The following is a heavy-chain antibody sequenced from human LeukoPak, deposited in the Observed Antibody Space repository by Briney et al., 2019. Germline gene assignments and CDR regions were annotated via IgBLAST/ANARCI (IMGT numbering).Heavy chain of an antibody. Sequence: SETLSLTCTVSGGSISSYYWSWIRQPPGKGLEWIGYIYYSGSTNYNPSLKSRITISVDASKNQFSLNLTSVTAADTAVYYCARVSGYGGNSGVWGQGTLVAVSS. CDR2: IYYSGST. CDR1: GGSISSYY. J-gene: IGHJ4*02. D-gene: IGHD4-23*01. V-gene: IGHV4-59*01. CDR3: ARVSGYGGNSGV.